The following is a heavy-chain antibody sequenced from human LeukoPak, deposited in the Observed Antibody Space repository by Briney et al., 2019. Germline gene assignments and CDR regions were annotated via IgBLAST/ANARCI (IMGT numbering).Heavy chain of an antibody. J-gene: IGHJ5*02. CDR1: GYSFTNYD. CDR3: ARGLGTYWGKDFLNWFDP. CDR2: VNPNSGNA. V-gene: IGHV1-8*02. Sequence: ASVKVSCKASGYSFTNYDINWVRQAAGQELEWMGWVNPNSGNAGYSQKFQGRVTLTRNTSLATTYMELTSLTSEDTAVYYCARGLGTYWGKDFLNWFDPWGQGTLVTVSS. D-gene: IGHD7-27*01.